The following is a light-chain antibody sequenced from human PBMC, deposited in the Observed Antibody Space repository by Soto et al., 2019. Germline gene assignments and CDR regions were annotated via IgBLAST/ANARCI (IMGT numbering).Light chain of an antibody. CDR3: QQYRDSPYT. J-gene: IGKJ2*01. CDR2: GAS. Sequence: EIVLTQSPGTLSLSPGERATLSCRTSQSVSSSYLAWYQQKPGQAPRLVIYGASSRATGIPDRFSGGGSGTDFTLTISRLEPEDSAVYHCQQYRDSPYTFGQGTKLEIK. CDR1: QSVSSSY. V-gene: IGKV3-20*01.